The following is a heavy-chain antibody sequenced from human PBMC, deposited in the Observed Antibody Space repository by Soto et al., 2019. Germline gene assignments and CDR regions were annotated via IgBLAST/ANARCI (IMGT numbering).Heavy chain of an antibody. CDR1: GYTFTTYY. J-gene: IGHJ2*01. V-gene: IGHV1-46*01. CDR2: INPGGVST. CDR3: ARGGNGDNVGYWYFDL. D-gene: IGHD4-17*01. Sequence: QVQLVQSGAEVKKPGASVEVSCKASGYTFTTYYIHWVRHAPGQGLEWMGVINPGGVSTKYAQKYQDRVTMTSDTSASTVYMGMSSLRSEDTAVYFCARGGNGDNVGYWYFDLWGRGTQVTVSP.